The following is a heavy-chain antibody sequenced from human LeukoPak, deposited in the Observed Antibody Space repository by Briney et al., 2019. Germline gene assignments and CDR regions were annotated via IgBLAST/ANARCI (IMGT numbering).Heavy chain of an antibody. D-gene: IGHD1-7*01. CDR3: ARGAATKGSGPNPNWFDP. CDR1: GGTFSSYA. CDR2: IIPILGIA. J-gene: IGHJ5*02. Sequence: GASVKVSCKASGGTFSSYAISWVRQAPGQGLEWMGRIIPILGIANYAQKFQGRVTMTRDTSTSTVYMELSSLRSEDTAVYYCARGAATKGSGPNPNWFDPWGQGTLVTVSS. V-gene: IGHV1-69*04.